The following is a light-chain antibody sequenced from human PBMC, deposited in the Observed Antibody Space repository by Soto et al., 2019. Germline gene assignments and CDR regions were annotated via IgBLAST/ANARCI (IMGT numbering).Light chain of an antibody. CDR2: DAS. CDR3: QQRYTWPLT. CDR1: QSISVF. J-gene: IGKJ4*01. Sequence: EIVLTQSPATLFLSPGERATLSCGASQSISVFLAWYQLKPGQAPRLLIYDASVRATGIPARFSGGGSGTDFTLTISSLEPEDFGLYYCQQRYTWPLTFGGGTKVEIK. V-gene: IGKV3-11*01.